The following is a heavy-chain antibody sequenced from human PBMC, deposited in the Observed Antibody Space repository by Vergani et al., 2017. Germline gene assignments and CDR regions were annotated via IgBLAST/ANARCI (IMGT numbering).Heavy chain of an antibody. CDR1: GYTFTSYY. V-gene: IGHV1-46*01. CDR2: INPSGGST. D-gene: IGHD2-8*01. J-gene: IGHJ6*02. Sequence: QVQLVQSGAEVKKPGASVKVSCKASGYTFTSYYMHWVRQAPGQGLEWMGIINPSGGSTSDAQKFQGRVTMTRDTSTSTVYMELSSLRPEETAVYYCARAGYCTDGVCYERNYYYYGMDVWGQGTTVTVSS. CDR3: ARAGYCTDGVCYERNYYYYGMDV.